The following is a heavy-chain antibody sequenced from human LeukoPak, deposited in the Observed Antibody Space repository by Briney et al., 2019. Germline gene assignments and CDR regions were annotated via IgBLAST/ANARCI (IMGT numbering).Heavy chain of an antibody. CDR2: IKEDGSVK. V-gene: IGHV3-7*01. CDR1: GFTFSSYY. J-gene: IGHJ3*02. Sequence: GGSLRLSCTASGFTFSSYYMNWVRQAPGKGLEWVANIKEDGSVKNYADSVKGRFTVSRDNAERALCLQMNSLRAEDTAVYYCARDRGGRYYDSSGYYDALDIWGQGTVVTVS. CDR3: ARDRGGRYYDSSGYYDALDI. D-gene: IGHD3-22*01.